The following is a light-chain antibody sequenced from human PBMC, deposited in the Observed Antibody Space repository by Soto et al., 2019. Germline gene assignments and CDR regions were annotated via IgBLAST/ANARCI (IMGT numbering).Light chain of an antibody. Sequence: DIQLTQSPSFLSASVGDRVTITCRASQAIDTYLAWYQQKPGKAPKLLIYAASLLQSGVPSRFSGSGSGTEFTLTINSLQPEDFVSYYCQQLNSFPFIFGQGTRLEIK. J-gene: IGKJ5*01. V-gene: IGKV1-9*01. CDR3: QQLNSFPFI. CDR2: AAS. CDR1: QAIDTY.